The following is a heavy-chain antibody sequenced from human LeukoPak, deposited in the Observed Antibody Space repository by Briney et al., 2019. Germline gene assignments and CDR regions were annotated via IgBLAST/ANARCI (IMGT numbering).Heavy chain of an antibody. CDR1: GFTFSSYG. D-gene: IGHD1-26*01. J-gene: IGHJ6*02. CDR3: ARDRVGATTPYYYYHGMDV. CDR2: IWYDGSNK. Sequence: AGRSLRLSCAASGFTFSSYGMHWVRQAPGKGLEWVAVIWYDGSNKYYADSVKGRFTISRDNSKNTLYLQMNSLRAEDTAVYYCARDRVGATTPYYYYHGMDVWGQGTTVTVSS. V-gene: IGHV3-33*01.